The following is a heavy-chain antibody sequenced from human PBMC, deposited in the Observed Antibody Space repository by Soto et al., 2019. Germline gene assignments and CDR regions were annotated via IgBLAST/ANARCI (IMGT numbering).Heavy chain of an antibody. J-gene: IGHJ3*02. Sequence: ASVKVSCKPSGYTFTSSGISWVRQAPGQGLEWMGWISGYNGNTNYAQKFRGRVTMTTDTSTTTAYMEVRSLRADDTAVYYCARAPGYCNSTICYIDTFDIWGQGKMVTVSS. CDR2: ISGYNGNT. D-gene: IGHD2-2*02. V-gene: IGHV1-18*01. CDR3: ARAPGYCNSTICYIDTFDI. CDR1: GYTFTSSG.